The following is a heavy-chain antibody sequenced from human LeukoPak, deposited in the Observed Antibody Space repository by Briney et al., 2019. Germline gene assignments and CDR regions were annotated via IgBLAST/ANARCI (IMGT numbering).Heavy chain of an antibody. CDR1: GYSISSGYY. D-gene: IGHD2-2*01. V-gene: IGHV4-38-2*02. CDR2: IYHRGST. J-gene: IGHJ5*02. Sequence: SETLSLTCAVSGYSISSGYYWGWIRQPPGKGLEWIGSIYHRGSTYYNPSLKSRVTISVDTSKNQFSLKLSSVTAADTAVYYCARDKILGDIVVVPAASGWFDPWGQGTLVTVSS. CDR3: ARDKILGDIVVVPAASGWFDP.